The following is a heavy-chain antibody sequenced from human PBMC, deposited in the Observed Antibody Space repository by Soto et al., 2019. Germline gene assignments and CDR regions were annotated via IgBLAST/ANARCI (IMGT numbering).Heavy chain of an antibody. D-gene: IGHD4-4*01. V-gene: IGHV1-69*13. J-gene: IGHJ5*02. CDR2: IKPISDTT. CDR1: GDTFGRFT. Sequence: SVKVSCKASGDTFGRFTINWVRQGPGQGLEWMGGIKPISDTTTYAQRFQGRVTFTADASTSTVYMELSSLRSEDTAMYYCARDPSTVNKLIGVWFDPWGQGTLVTVSS. CDR3: ARDPSTVNKLIGVWFDP.